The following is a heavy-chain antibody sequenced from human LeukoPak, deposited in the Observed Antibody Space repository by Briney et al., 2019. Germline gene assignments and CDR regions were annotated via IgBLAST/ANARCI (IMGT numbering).Heavy chain of an antibody. Sequence: ASVKVSCKASGYTFTGYYMHWVRQAPGQGLEWMGWINPNSGGTNYAQKFQGRVTMTRDTSISTAYMELSRLRSDDTAVYYCARDGEDIVVVVDANNWFDPWGQGTLVTVSS. CDR1: GYTFTGYY. J-gene: IGHJ5*02. D-gene: IGHD2-15*01. CDR3: ARDGEDIVVVVDANNWFDP. V-gene: IGHV1-2*02. CDR2: INPNSGGT.